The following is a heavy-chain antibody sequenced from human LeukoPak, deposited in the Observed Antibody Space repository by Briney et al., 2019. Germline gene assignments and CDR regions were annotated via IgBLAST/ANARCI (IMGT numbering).Heavy chain of an antibody. V-gene: IGHV3-23*01. CDR1: GFTFSSYA. D-gene: IGHD3-22*01. CDR3: AKRPGYYDSSGYYFDY. J-gene: IGHJ4*02. CDR2: ISGSGGST. Sequence: GGSPRLSCAASGFTFSSYAMSWVRQAPGKGLEWVSAISGSGGSTYYADSVKGRFTIPRDNSKNTLYLQMNSLRAEDTAVYYCAKRPGYYDSSGYYFDYWGQGTLVTVSS.